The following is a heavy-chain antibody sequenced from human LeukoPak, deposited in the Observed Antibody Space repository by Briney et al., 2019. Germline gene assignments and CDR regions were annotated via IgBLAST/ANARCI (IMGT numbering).Heavy chain of an antibody. CDR2: INPNSGGT. Sequence: ASVKVSCKASGYTFTGYYMHWVRQATGQGLEWMGWINPNSGGTNYAQKFQGWVTMTRDTSISTAYMELSRLRSDDTAVYYCARDYSYGFSFDYWGQGTLVTVSS. D-gene: IGHD5-18*01. V-gene: IGHV1-2*04. CDR1: GYTFTGYY. J-gene: IGHJ4*02. CDR3: ARDYSYGFSFDY.